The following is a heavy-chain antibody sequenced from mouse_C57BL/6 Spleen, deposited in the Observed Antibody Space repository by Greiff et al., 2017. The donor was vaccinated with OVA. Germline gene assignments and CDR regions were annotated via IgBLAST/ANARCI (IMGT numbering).Heavy chain of an antibody. J-gene: IGHJ3*01. Sequence: QVQLQQPGAELVRPGSSVKLSCKASGYTFTSYWMDWVKQRPGQGLEWIGNIYPSDSETHYNQKFKDKATLTVDKSSSTAYMQLSSLTSEDSAVYYCARRSWLRGFAYWGQGTLVTVSA. D-gene: IGHD3-2*02. CDR1: GYTFTSYW. V-gene: IGHV1-61*01. CDR2: IYPSDSET. CDR3: ARRSWLRGFAY.